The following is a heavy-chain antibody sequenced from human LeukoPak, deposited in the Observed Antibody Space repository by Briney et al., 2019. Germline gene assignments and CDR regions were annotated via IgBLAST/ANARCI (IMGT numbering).Heavy chain of an antibody. V-gene: IGHV4-39*01. J-gene: IGHJ6*02. Sequence: SETLSLTCTVSGGSISSSSYYWGWLRQPPGKGLEWIGSIYYSGSTYYNPSLKSRVTISADTSKNQFSLKVRSGTAADTAVYYCASHYYGMDVWGQGTTVTVSS. CDR2: IYYSGST. CDR3: ASHYYGMDV. CDR1: GGSISSSSYY.